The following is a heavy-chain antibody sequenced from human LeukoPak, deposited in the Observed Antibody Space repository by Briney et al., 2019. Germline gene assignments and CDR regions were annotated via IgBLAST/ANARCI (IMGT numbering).Heavy chain of an antibody. J-gene: IGHJ6*03. CDR3: AGHKDYYYSYMDV. CDR2: IYYSGST. V-gene: IGHV4-34*01. Sequence: SETLSLTCAVYGGSFSGYYWSWIRQPPGKGLEWIGTIYYSGSTYYNPSLTSRVTISVDTSKNQFSLKLSSVTAADTAVYYCAGHKDYYYSYMDVWGKGTTVTISS. CDR1: GGSFSGYY.